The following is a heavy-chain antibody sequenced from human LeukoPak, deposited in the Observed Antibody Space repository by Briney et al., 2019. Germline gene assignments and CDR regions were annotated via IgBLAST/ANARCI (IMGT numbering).Heavy chain of an antibody. Sequence: GGSLRPSCAASGFTFSSYWMSWVRQAPGQGLEWLSYIKSSDTSTFYADSVKGRFTVSRDNAKNSLYLQMNSLRAEDTAVYYCARRGNMSSHAFDIWGQGTVVTVSS. CDR3: ARRGNMSSHAFDI. CDR2: IKSSDTST. CDR1: GFTFSSYW. V-gene: IGHV3-48*04. D-gene: IGHD2/OR15-2a*01. J-gene: IGHJ3*02.